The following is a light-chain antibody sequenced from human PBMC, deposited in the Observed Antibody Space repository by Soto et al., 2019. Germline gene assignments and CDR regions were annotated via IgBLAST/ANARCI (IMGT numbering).Light chain of an antibody. CDR3: LQFHNLPT. V-gene: IGKV1-33*01. Sequence: DIKMTQSPSSLSASVVYRVTITCQASQDISNYLNWYQHKPGKAPKILIYDASTLETGVPSRFSGSGSGTDFTFTISSLQPEDIATYYCLQFHNLPTFGGGTKV. CDR2: DAS. J-gene: IGKJ4*01. CDR1: QDISNY.